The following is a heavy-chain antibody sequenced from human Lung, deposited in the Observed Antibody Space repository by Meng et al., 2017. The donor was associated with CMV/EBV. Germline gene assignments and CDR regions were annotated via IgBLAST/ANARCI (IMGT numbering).Heavy chain of an antibody. CDR3: ATHPQGY. V-gene: IGHV4-38-2*01. J-gene: IGHJ4*02. CDR1: GYSISGTYY. Sequence: EXLKISCVVSGYSISGTYYWGWIRQPPGKGLEWIGSIYHSGNTYYNPSLESRVTLSLDTSKHQFSLNLRSVTAADTAVYYCATHPQGYWGQGTLVTVSS. CDR2: IYHSGNT.